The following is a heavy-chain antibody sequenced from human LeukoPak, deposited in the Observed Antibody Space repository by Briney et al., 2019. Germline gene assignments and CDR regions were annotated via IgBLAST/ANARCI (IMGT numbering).Heavy chain of an antibody. V-gene: IGHV4-4*07. J-gene: IGHJ6*02. D-gene: IGHD6-19*01. Sequence: SETLPLTCTVSGGSISSYYWSWIRQPAGKGLEWIGRIYTSGSTNYNPSLKSRVTMSVDTSKNQFSLKLSSVTAADTAVYYCARDSGYSSGWRYYYYGMDVWGQGTTVTVSS. CDR2: IYTSGST. CDR3: ARDSGYSSGWRYYYYGMDV. CDR1: GGSISSYY.